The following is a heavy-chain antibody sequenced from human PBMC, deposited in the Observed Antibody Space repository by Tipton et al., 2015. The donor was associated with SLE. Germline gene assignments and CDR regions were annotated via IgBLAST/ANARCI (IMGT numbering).Heavy chain of an antibody. J-gene: IGHJ6*02. CDR1: GGSFSGYY. Sequence: TLSLTCAVYGGSFSGYYWSWIRQPPGKGLEWIGEINHSGSTSYNPSLKSRVTISVDTSKNQFSLKLSSVTAADTAVYYCARAGDIVVVPAANFLPRDYYYGMDVWGQGTTVTVSS. CDR3: ARAGDIVVVPAANFLPRDYYYGMDV. D-gene: IGHD2-2*01. CDR2: INHSGST. V-gene: IGHV4-34*01.